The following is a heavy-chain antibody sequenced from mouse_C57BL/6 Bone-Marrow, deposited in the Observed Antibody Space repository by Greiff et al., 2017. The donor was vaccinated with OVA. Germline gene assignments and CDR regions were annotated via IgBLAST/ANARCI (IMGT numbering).Heavy chain of an antibody. CDR2: IYPGDGDT. J-gene: IGHJ2*01. CDR1: GYAFSSSW. CDR3: ARFYSTDS. V-gene: IGHV1-82*01. Sequence: VQLQQSGPELVKPGASVKISCKASGYAFSSSWMNWVKQRPGKGLEWIGRIYPGDGDTNYNGKFKGKATLTADKSSSTAYMQLSSLTSEDSAVYFCARFYSTDSWGQGTTLPVSS. D-gene: IGHD2-5*01.